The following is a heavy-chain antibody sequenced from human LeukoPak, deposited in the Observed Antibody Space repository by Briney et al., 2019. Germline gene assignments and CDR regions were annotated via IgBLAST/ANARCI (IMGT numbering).Heavy chain of an antibody. V-gene: IGHV4-39*01. Sequence: SETLSLTCTVSGGSISSGSYYWGWIRQPPGKGLEWIANIYYSGSTYYNPSLKSRVTISVDTSKNQFSLRLSSVTAADTAVYYCARWDYYASGSYFIDFWGQGTLVTVSS. J-gene: IGHJ4*02. CDR1: GGSISSGSYY. D-gene: IGHD3-10*01. CDR3: ARWDYYASGSYFIDF. CDR2: IYYSGST.